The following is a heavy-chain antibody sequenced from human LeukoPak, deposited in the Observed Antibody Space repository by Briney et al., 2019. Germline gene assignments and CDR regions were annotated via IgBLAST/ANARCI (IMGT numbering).Heavy chain of an antibody. CDR2: ISSSSSYI. D-gene: IGHD1-26*01. J-gene: IGHJ4*02. CDR1: GFTFSGYS. CDR3: ARSSGSYYLDY. Sequence: GGSLRLSCAASGFTFSGYSMNWVRQAPGKGLEWVSFISSSSSYIYYADSVKGRFTISRDNTKNSLYLQMNSLRAEDTAVYYCARSSGSYYLDYWGQGTLVTVSS. V-gene: IGHV3-21*01.